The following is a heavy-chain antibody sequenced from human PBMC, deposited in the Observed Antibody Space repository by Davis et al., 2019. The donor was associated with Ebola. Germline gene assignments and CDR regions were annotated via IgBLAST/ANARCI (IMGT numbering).Heavy chain of an antibody. V-gene: IGHV3-9*01. CDR2: INWNSLTK. J-gene: IGHJ6*04. Sequence: PGGSLRLSCVASGFAFDEYVMHWVRQAPGKGLEWVSGINWNSLTKGYADSVKGRFTISRDNAKNSLYLQMNSLRPEDTALYYCAKDLECTGDRCYFDYYYHGLDVWGKGTTVTVSS. CDR1: GFAFDEYV. CDR3: AKDLECTGDRCYFDYYYHGLDV. D-gene: IGHD2-8*02.